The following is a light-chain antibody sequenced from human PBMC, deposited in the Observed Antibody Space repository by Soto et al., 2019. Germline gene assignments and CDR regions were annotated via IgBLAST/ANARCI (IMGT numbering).Light chain of an antibody. V-gene: IGKV1-9*01. CDR3: QHLDSYST. CDR2: AAS. CDR1: QGISSY. J-gene: IGKJ5*01. Sequence: DIQLTQSPSFLSASVGDRVTITCRASQGISSYLAWYQQKPGKAPKLLIYAASTLQSGVPSRFSGSVSGTEFTLTISSLQPEDFATYYCQHLDSYSTVGQGTRLEIK.